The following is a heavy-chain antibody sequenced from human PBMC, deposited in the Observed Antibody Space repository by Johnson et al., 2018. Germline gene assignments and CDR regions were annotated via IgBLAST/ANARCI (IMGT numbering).Heavy chain of an antibody. CDR2: ISWNSGSI. J-gene: IGHJ3*02. Sequence: VQLVQSGGGLVQPGRSLRLSCAASGFTFDDYAMHWVRQAPGKGLEWVSGISWNSGSIGYADSVKGRFTISRDNAKNSLYLQMNSLRAEDTALYYCAKGTGAGELLDAFYIWGQGTMVTVSS. CDR3: AKGTGAGELLDAFYI. V-gene: IGHV3-9*01. D-gene: IGHD2-15*01. CDR1: GFTFDDYA.